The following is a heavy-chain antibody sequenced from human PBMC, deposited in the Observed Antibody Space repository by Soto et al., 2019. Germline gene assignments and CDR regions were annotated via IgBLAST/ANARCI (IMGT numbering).Heavy chain of an antibody. Sequence: SETLSLTCTVSGGSISSGDYYWSWIRQPPGKGLEWIGYIYYNGSTYYKPSLKSRVTISVDTSKNQFSLKLSSVTAADTAVYYCAGYKSRSKYYDFWSGYYGAYGMDVWGQGTTVTVSS. CDR3: AGYKSRSKYYDFWSGYYGAYGMDV. CDR2: IYYNGST. D-gene: IGHD3-3*01. J-gene: IGHJ6*02. V-gene: IGHV4-30-4*01. CDR1: GGSISSGDYY.